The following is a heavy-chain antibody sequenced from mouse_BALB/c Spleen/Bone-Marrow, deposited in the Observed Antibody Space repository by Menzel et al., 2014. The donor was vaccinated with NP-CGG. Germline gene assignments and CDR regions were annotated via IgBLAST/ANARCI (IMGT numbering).Heavy chain of an antibody. CDR2: IRSKAKGYTT. V-gene: IGHV7-3*02. CDR1: GFTFSDYY. D-gene: IGHD2-12*01. Sequence: EVKLVESGGGLVQPGGSLRLSCATSGFTFSDYYMSWVRQPPGKALEWLGFIRSKAKGYTTEYIPSVKGRFTISRDNSQSMLYLQMNTLRAEDSATYYCARDRNNDIHWYLDVWGAGTTVTVSS. CDR3: ARDRNNDIHWYLDV. J-gene: IGHJ1*01.